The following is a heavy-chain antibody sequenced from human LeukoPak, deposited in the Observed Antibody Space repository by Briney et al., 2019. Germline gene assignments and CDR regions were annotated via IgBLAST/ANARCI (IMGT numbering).Heavy chain of an antibody. CDR1: GGSIRNHF. Sequence: PSETLFLTCSVSGGSIRNHFWSWIRLPPGKGLEWIGNIYYTTNPNYSPSLASRVTISVDTSKNQLSLNLNSVSAADTAIYYCARDRNYFDAWGQGTRVTVSS. J-gene: IGHJ5*02. D-gene: IGHD4-11*01. V-gene: IGHV4-59*11. CDR2: IYYTTNP. CDR3: ARDRNYFDA.